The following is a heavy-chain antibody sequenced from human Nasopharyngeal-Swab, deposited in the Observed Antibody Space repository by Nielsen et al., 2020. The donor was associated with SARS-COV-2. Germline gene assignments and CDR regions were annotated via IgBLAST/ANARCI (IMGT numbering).Heavy chain of an antibody. Sequence: WIRQSPSRGLEWLGRTYYRSKWYNDYAVSVKSRITINPDTSKNQFSLQLNSVTPEDTAVYYCARDGIAAAGYYYYYYGMGVWGQGTTVTVS. CDR2: TYYRSKWYN. D-gene: IGHD6-13*01. CDR3: ARDGIAAAGYYYYYYGMGV. V-gene: IGHV6-1*01. J-gene: IGHJ6*02.